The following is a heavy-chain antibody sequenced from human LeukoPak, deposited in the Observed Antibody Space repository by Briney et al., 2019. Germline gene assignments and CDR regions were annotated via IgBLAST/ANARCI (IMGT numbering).Heavy chain of an antibody. CDR2: IYYSGST. J-gene: IGHJ4*02. CDR3: ARGPDTARTVDLYFDY. V-gene: IGHV4-31*03. D-gene: IGHD5-18*01. Sequence: SETLSLTCTVSGGSISSGGYYWSWIRQHPGKGLEWIGYIYYSGSTYYNPSLKSRVTISVDTSKNQFSLKLSSVTAADTAVYYCARGPDTARTVDLYFDYWGQGTLVTVSS. CDR1: GGSISSGGYY.